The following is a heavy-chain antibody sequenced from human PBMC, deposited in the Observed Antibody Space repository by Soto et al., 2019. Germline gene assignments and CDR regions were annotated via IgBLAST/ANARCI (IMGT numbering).Heavy chain of an antibody. D-gene: IGHD2-15*01. V-gene: IGHV3-23*01. CDR3: AKIVGGGSHHDAFDI. CDR2: TGGGGVST. Sequence: EVQLLESGGGLVEPGGSLRLSCAAPGFTFRSYAMTWVRQAPGKGLEWVSYTGGGGVSTYYADSVKGRFTSYRDDSKNTLYLQMNSLRAEDTALYYCAKIVGGGSHHDAFDIWGQGTMVTVSS. J-gene: IGHJ3*02. CDR1: GFTFRSYA.